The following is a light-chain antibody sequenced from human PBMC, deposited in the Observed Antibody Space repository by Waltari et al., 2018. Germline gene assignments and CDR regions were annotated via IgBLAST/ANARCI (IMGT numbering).Light chain of an antibody. V-gene: IGLV4-69*01. CDR2: ANSDGSH. J-gene: IGLJ3*02. CDR3: QTGGHGTWV. Sequence: QLVLTQLPSVSAPLGASVKLTCTLSSGHSSNVIAWLHQQPAKGPRYLMKANSDGSHSKGDEIPGRFSASSSGAERYLTFSSDQADDEADYYRQTGGHGTWVFGAGTKLTVL. CDR1: SGHSSNV.